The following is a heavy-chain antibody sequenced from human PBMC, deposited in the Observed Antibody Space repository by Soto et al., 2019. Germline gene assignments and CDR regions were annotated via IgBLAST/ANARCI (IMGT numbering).Heavy chain of an antibody. CDR1: GFTFSDYS. D-gene: IGHD3-9*01. Sequence: GGSLRLSCAASGFTFSDYSMNWVRQAPGKGLEWVSYISSSSSTIYYADSVKGRFTISRDNAKNSLYLQMNSLRDEDTAVYYCARHPHYDILTGYQYYFDSWGQGTLVTVSS. V-gene: IGHV3-48*02. CDR3: ARHPHYDILTGYQYYFDS. CDR2: ISSSSSTI. J-gene: IGHJ4*02.